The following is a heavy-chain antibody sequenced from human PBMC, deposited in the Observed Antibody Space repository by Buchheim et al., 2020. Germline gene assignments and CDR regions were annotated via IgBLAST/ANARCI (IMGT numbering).Heavy chain of an antibody. CDR2: ISSNGGST. Sequence: EVQLVESGGGLVQPGGSLRLSCAASGFTFSSYAMHWVRQAPGKGLEYVSAISSNGGSTYYANFVKGRFTISRDNSKNTLYLKMGSLRAEDMAVYYCASDAAQIVGATYFDLWGGSTL. V-gene: IGHV3-64*01. J-gene: IGHJ2*01. D-gene: IGHD1-26*01. CDR3: ASDAAQIVGATYFDL. CDR1: GFTFSSYA.